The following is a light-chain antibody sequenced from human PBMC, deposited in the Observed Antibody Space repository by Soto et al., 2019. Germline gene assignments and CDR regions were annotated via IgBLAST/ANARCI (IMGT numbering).Light chain of an antibody. CDR3: SSYTTSSTWV. CDR2: DVS. Sequence: QSALTQPASVSGSPGQSITISCTGTSSDVGDYNFVSWYQQHPGKAPKVIINDVSGRPSGVSSRFSGSKSGNTASLTISGLQTEDEADYYCSSYTTSSTWVFGGGTKLTVL. V-gene: IGLV2-14*03. J-gene: IGLJ3*02. CDR1: SSDVGDYNF.